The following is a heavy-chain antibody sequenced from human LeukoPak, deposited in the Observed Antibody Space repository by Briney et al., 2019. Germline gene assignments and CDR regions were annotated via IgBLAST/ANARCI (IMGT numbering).Heavy chain of an antibody. Sequence: SETLSLNCTVSGGSISSGDYYWSWIRQPPGKGLEWIGYIHYSGSTYYNPSLKSRVTISVDTSKNQFSLKLSSVTAADTAVYYCARGGAVFGVVTVYYFDYWGQGTLVTVSS. D-gene: IGHD3-3*01. J-gene: IGHJ4*02. V-gene: IGHV4-30-4*01. CDR3: ARGGAVFGVVTVYYFDY. CDR1: GGSISSGDYY. CDR2: IHYSGST.